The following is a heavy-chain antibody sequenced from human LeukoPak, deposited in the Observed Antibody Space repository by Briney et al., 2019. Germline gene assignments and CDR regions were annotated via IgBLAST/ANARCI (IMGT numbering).Heavy chain of an antibody. D-gene: IGHD1-1*01. Sequence: PGGSLRLSCAASGFIFSSYGFHWVRQAPGKGLEWVAVIWYDGSKQYYAASVKGRFTISKDSFKNTLYLQMNSLRVEDTAIYFCARDVGSGNWNLNWFDPWGQGTLVTVSS. J-gene: IGHJ5*02. CDR1: GFIFSSYG. V-gene: IGHV3-33*01. CDR2: IWYDGSKQ. CDR3: ARDVGSGNWNLNWFDP.